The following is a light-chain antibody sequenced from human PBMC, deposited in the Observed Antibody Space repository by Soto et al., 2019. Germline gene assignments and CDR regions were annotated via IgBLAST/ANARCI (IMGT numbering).Light chain of an antibody. CDR2: DDS. CDR1: NIGTKT. V-gene: IGLV3-21*02. CDR3: QVWDSDILHHV. Sequence: SYDLTQSPSVSVAPGQTARITFAGSNIGTKTVHWFQQRPGQAPVLVVFDDSHRPSGIPERFSGSNSGSTATLTISRVEAGDEADYYCQVWDSDILHHVFGSGTKV. J-gene: IGLJ1*01.